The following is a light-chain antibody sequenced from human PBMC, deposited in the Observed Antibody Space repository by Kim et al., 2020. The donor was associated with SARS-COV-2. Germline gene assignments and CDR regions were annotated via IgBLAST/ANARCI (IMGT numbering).Light chain of an antibody. CDR3: QQYNTSPSCT. J-gene: IGKJ2*02. CDR2: GAS. V-gene: IGKV3-20*01. CDR1: QSVSDNY. Sequence: EIVLTQSPGTLSLSPGERATLSCRASQSVSDNYLAWYQQKHDQAPRLLLYGASSRATGIPDRFSGSGSGTVFTLTISRLKPEDFAVYYCQQYNTSPSCTFGQGTKLEI.